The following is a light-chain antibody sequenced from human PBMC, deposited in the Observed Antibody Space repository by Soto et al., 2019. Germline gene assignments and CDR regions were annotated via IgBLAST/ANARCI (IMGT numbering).Light chain of an antibody. J-gene: IGKJ5*01. CDR3: QQYGSSRGVT. CDR1: QSVSSY. Sequence: EVVLTQSASTLSLSPGERATLSCRASQSVSSYLAWYQQKPGQAPRLLIYDASNMAIGIPARFSGSGSGTDFTLTISSLEPEDFAVYYCQQYGSSRGVTFGQGTRLAIK. V-gene: IGKV3-11*01. CDR2: DAS.